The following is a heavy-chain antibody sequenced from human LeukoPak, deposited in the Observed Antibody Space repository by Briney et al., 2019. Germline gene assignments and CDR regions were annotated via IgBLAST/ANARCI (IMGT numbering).Heavy chain of an antibody. V-gene: IGHV4-59*01. J-gene: IGHJ4*02. CDR1: GGSLSSYY. CDR3: ARERLSTFGGVIVSFFDY. Sequence: SETLSLTCTVSGGSLSSYYWSWIRQPPGKGLEWIGYIYYSGSTNYNPSLKSRGTISVDTSKNQYSLKLSSVTAADTAVYYCARERLSTFGGVIVSFFDYWGQGTLVTVSS. CDR2: IYYSGST. D-gene: IGHD3-16*02.